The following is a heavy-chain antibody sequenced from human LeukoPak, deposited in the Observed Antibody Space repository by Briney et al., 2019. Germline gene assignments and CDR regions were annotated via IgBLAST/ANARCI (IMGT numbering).Heavy chain of an antibody. CDR2: IGYDESKK. CDR1: GFTFNNFG. Sequence: GGSLRLSCEASGFTFNNFGMHWVRQAPGKGLEWVAFIGYDESKKYYAESVKGRFTISRDNAKNSLYLQMNSLRAEDTAVYYCARDFTTSSTAYFQHWGQGTLVTVSS. CDR3: ARDFTTSSTAYFQH. J-gene: IGHJ1*01. V-gene: IGHV3-30*02. D-gene: IGHD6-6*01.